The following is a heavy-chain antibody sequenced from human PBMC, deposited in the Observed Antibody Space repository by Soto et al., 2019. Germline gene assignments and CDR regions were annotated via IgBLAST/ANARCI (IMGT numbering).Heavy chain of an antibody. V-gene: IGHV1-18*01. CDR2: ISAYHGNT. CDR3: ARDAPPLLWFGETYYDSSGYYRFPFDY. D-gene: IGHD3-22*01. J-gene: IGHJ4*02. Sequence: ASVKVSCKASGGTFSSYTISWVRQAPGQGLEWMGRISAYHGNTNYAQKLQGRVTMTTDTSTSTAYMELRSLRSDDTAVYYCARDAPPLLWFGETYYDSSGYYRFPFDYWGQGTLVTVSS. CDR1: GGTFSSYT.